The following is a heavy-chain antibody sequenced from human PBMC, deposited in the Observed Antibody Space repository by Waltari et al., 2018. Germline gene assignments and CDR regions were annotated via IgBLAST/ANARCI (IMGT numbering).Heavy chain of an antibody. Sequence: EVQLVESGGGLVQPGGSLRLSCTASGFTFVNYWMSWVRQAPGKGLQWVAYIKEDGTEESYLDSLKGRFTISRDGAKNSLHLQMNSLRVEDTAIYYCARVSKGIHFDYWGQGTLVTVSS. CDR3: ARVSKGIHFDY. CDR1: GFTFVNYW. J-gene: IGHJ4*02. CDR2: IKEDGTEE. V-gene: IGHV3-7*04.